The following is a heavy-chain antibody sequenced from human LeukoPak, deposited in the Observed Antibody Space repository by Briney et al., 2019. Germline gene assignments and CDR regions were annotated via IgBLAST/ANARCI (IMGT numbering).Heavy chain of an antibody. D-gene: IGHD3-22*01. V-gene: IGHV3-48*02. CDR3: ARAAHYYDPSGHYYYYYYMDV. CDR1: RFTVNSNY. CDR2: ISSSSSTI. Sequence: GSLRLSCAASRFTVNSNYMTWVRQAPGKGLEWVSYISSSSSTIYYADSVKGRFTISRDNAKNSLYLQMNSLRDEDTAVYYCARAAHYYDPSGHYYYYYYMDVWGQGTTVTVSS. J-gene: IGHJ6*02.